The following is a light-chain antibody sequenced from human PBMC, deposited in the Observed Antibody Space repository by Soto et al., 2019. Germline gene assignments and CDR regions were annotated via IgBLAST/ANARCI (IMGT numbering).Light chain of an antibody. CDR1: QSISSY. V-gene: IGKV3-11*01. Sequence: EVVMTQSPASLSLSPGERATLSCRASQSISSYIAWYQQKPGQAPRLLIYDASNRATGIPARFSGSGSGTDFTLTISSLEPEDFAVYYCQQRVNWPPLTFGGGTKVEI. CDR3: QQRVNWPPLT. CDR2: DAS. J-gene: IGKJ4*01.